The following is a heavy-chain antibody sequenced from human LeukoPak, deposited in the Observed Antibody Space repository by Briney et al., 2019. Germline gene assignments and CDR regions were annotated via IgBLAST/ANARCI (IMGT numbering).Heavy chain of an antibody. CDR1: GGTFSSYA. Sequence: SSVKVSCKASGGTFSSYAISWVRQAPGQGLEWMGGVIPIFGTANYAQKFQGRVTITADESTSTAYMELSSLRSEDTAVYYCATGLEGWYYYYMDVWGKGTTVTVSS. V-gene: IGHV1-69*13. J-gene: IGHJ6*03. D-gene: IGHD5-24*01. CDR3: ATGLEGWYYYYMDV. CDR2: VIPIFGTA.